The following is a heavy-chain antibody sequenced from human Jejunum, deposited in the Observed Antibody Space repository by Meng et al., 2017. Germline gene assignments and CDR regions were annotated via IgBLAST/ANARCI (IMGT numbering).Heavy chain of an antibody. CDR1: GYSFSIYW. J-gene: IGHJ4*02. CDR3: ARGRYGNYYFDY. Sequence: GESLKISCKGSGYSFSIYWIGWVRQMPGKGLEWMGIIYPDDSETKYSPSFQGQVTISADTSISAAYLQWSSLKASDSAIYYCARGRYGNYYFDYWGQGTLVTVSS. D-gene: IGHD5-18*01. V-gene: IGHV5-51*01. CDR2: IYPDDSET.